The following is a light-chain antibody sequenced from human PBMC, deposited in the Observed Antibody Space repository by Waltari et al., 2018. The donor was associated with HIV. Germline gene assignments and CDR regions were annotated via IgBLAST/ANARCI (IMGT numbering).Light chain of an antibody. CDR3: SSYTSSSTRV. J-gene: IGLJ2*01. Sequence: QSALTQPASVSGSPGQSLTISCTATSSDVGGYNYVSWYQQHPGKAPKLMIYEVSNRPSGVSNRFSGSKSGNTASLTISGLQAEDEADYYCSSYTSSSTRVFGGGTKLTVL. V-gene: IGLV2-14*01. CDR1: SSDVGGYNY. CDR2: EVS.